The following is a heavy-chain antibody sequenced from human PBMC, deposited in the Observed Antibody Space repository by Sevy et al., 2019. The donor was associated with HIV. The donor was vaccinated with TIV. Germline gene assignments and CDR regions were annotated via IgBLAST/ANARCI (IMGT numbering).Heavy chain of an antibody. CDR2: IYYSGST. D-gene: IGHD5-18*01. J-gene: IGHJ4*02. V-gene: IGHV4-30-4*01. Sequence: SETLSLTCTVSGGSISSGDHFWSWIRQPPGKGLEWIGYIYYSGSTYYNPSLKSRVSISLDTSKNQLSLKLSSVTAADTAVYYCARDPGRYSFYYWGQGTLVTVSS. CDR3: ARDPGRYSFYY. CDR1: GGSISSGDHF.